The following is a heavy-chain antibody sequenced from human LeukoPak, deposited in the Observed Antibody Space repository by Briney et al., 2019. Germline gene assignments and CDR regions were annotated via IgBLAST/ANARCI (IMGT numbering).Heavy chain of an antibody. CDR1: GVSISSGSNY. D-gene: IGHD3-10*01. Sequence: SETLSLTCRVSGVSISSGSNYWGWIRQPPGKTVEWIGSIYSSGSTYYNSSLKSRVIILIDTAKNHFSLNLSSVTAADTAVYCCARSDGYGLVGIWGQGTMVTVSS. CDR3: ARSDGYGLVGI. V-gene: IGHV4-39*07. CDR2: IYSSGST. J-gene: IGHJ3*02.